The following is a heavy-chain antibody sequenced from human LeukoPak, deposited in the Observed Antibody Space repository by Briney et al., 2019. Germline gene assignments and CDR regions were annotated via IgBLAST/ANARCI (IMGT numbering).Heavy chain of an antibody. CDR2: INPIFDTA. D-gene: IGHD3-10*01. J-gene: IGHJ6*03. Sequence: SSVKVSCKASGGTFSNYAIRWLRQPPGQGLEWMGGINPIFDTADYAQKFQGRLTITADESTSTAYMELSSVRAEDTAVYYCARSPSESYSYYYYMDVWGKGTTVTISS. CDR3: ARSPSESYSYYYYMDV. V-gene: IGHV1-69*13. CDR1: GGTFSNYA.